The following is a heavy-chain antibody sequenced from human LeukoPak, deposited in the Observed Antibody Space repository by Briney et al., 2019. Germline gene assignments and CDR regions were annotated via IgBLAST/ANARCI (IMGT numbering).Heavy chain of an antibody. Sequence: PSETLSLTCTVSGGSMSPYHWGWIRQPPGKGLEWTGYIYYSGSTNYNPSLKSRVTISVDTSKNQSSLKLSSVTAADTAIYYCARAVSGRFDYWGHGPLLIVSS. V-gene: IGHV4-59*08. J-gene: IGHJ4*01. CDR2: IYYSGST. CDR3: ARAVSGRFDY. CDR1: GGSMSPYH. D-gene: IGHD6-19*01.